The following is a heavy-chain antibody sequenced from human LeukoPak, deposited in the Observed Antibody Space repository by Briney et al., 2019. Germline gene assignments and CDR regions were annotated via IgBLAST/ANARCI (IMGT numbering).Heavy chain of an antibody. CDR1: GFTFTSYG. CDR3: ARGGLSSSGCDF. V-gene: IGHV1-18*01. J-gene: IGHJ4*02. D-gene: IGHD6-19*01. CDR2: ISAYNGNT. Sequence: ASVKVSSKTSGFTFTSYGFTWVRQAPGQGAEGMGWISAYNGNTNYAQKFRGRVTMTTDTSTSTVYMELRSLTSDDTAVYYCARGGLSSSGCDFWGPGTLVSVSS.